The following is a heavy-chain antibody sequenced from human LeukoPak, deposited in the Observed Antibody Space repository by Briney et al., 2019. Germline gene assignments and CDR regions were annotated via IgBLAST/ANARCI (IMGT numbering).Heavy chain of an antibody. CDR3: ARDSEETSDSSSSHFDY. J-gene: IGHJ4*02. CDR1: GYTFTSYG. D-gene: IGHD6-13*01. Sequence: ASVKVSCKASGYTFTSYGISWVRQAPGQGLEWMGWISAYNGNTNYAQKLQGRVTMTTDTSTSIAYMELRSLRSDDTAVYYCARDSEETSDSSSSHFDYWGQGTLVTVSS. V-gene: IGHV1-18*01. CDR2: ISAYNGNT.